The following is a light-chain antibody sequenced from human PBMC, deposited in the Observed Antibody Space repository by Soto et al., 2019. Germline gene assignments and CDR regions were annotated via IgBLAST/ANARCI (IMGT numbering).Light chain of an antibody. J-gene: IGKJ1*01. CDR3: QQDNDWPRT. V-gene: IGKV3-15*01. CDR1: QSVGTY. Sequence: EIVMTQSPATLSVSPGERATLSCRASQSVGTYLAWYQQKPGQAPRLLIYGASTRAAGISSRFSGGGSGTEFTLTISSLQSEDFAIYYCQQDNDWPRTFGQGTKVGI. CDR2: GAS.